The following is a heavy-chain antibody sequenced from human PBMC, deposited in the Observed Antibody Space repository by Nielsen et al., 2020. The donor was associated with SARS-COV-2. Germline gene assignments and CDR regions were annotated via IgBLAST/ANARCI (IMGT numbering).Heavy chain of an antibody. CDR3: ARSGGRQYHTFDY. V-gene: IGHV5-51*01. CDR1: GYTFTNYW. J-gene: IGHJ4*02. D-gene: IGHD2-2*01. Sequence: KVSCKCFGYTFTNYWIGWVRQMPGKGLEWMGIIYPGDSDTRYSPSFQGQVTISADKSISTAYLQWSSLKASGTAMYYCARSGGRQYHTFDYWGQGTLVTVSS. CDR2: IYPGDSDT.